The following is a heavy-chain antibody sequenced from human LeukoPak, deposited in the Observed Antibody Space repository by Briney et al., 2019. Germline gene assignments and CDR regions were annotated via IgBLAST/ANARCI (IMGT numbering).Heavy chain of an antibody. CDR1: GFTFSSYA. J-gene: IGHJ4*02. Sequence: GGSLRLSCAASGFTFSSYAMSWVRQAPGKGLEWVSTLTGTGGDTYYADSVRGRFSISRDNSKNTLWLQMNSLRAEDTALYYCAKGVREYRSSTSCYEFTFDSWGQGTQLTVSS. D-gene: IGHD2-2*01. V-gene: IGHV3-23*01. CDR2: LTGTGGDT. CDR3: AKGVREYRSSTSCYEFTFDS.